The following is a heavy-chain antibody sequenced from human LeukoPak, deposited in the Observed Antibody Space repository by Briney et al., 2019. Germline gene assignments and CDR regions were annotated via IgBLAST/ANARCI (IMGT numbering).Heavy chain of an antibody. J-gene: IGHJ3*02. D-gene: IGHD1-26*01. CDR1: GYTFTSYY. V-gene: IGHV1-46*01. Sequence: GASVKVSCKASGYTFTSYYMHWVRQAPGQGLEWMGIINPSGGSTSYARKFQGRVTMTRDTSTSTVYMELSSLRSEDTAVYYCARVYSTELPVTDAFDIWGQGTMVTVSS. CDR2: INPSGGST. CDR3: ARVYSTELPVTDAFDI.